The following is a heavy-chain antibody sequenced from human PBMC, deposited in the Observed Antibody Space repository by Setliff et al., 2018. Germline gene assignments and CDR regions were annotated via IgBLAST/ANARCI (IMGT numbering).Heavy chain of an antibody. Sequence: GGSLRLSCAASGFTFSSYSMNWVRQAPGKGLEWVSYISSSSSTIYYADSVKGRFTISRDNSKNTLYLQMNSLRAEDTAVYYCAKDELEEQWLALIDYWGQGTLVTVSS. CDR1: GFTFSSYS. CDR3: AKDELEEQWLALIDY. V-gene: IGHV3-48*01. D-gene: IGHD6-19*01. J-gene: IGHJ4*02. CDR2: ISSSSSTI.